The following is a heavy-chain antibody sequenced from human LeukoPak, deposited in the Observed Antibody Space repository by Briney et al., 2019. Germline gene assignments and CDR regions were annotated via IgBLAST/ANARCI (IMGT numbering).Heavy chain of an antibody. CDR1: GGSISSYY. J-gene: IGHJ6*02. CDR3: AGAVAGTIPQYYYYGMDV. V-gene: IGHV4-59*08. Sequence: SETLSLTCTVSGGSISSYYWSWIRQPPGKGLEWIGYINYSGSTNYNPSLKSRVSISVDASKNQLSLKLSSVTAADTTVYYCAGAVAGTIPQYYYYGMDVWGQGTTVTVSS. CDR2: INYSGST. D-gene: IGHD6-19*01.